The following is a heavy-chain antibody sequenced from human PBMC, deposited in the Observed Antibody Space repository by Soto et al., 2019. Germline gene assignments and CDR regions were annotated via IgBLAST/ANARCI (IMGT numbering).Heavy chain of an antibody. D-gene: IGHD3-16*02. J-gene: IGHJ4*02. CDR3: ARHDLRRSLGELSPLYYCEY. V-gene: IGHV4-39*01. CDR2: IYYSGST. Sequence: SETLSLTCTVSGGSISSSSYYWGWIRQPPGKGLEWIGSIYYSGSTYYNPSLKSRVTISVDTSKNQFSLKLSSVTAADTAVYYCARHDLRRSLGELSPLYYCEYWGQGTLVTVSS. CDR1: GGSISSSSYY.